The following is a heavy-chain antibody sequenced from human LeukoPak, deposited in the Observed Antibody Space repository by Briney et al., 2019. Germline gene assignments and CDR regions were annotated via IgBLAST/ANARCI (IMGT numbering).Heavy chain of an antibody. V-gene: IGHV3-48*04. CDR1: GFTVSSNY. D-gene: IGHD4-23*01. J-gene: IGHJ4*02. CDR3: ARVDDYGGRDFDY. Sequence: GGSLRLSCAASGFTVSSNYMSWVRQAPGKGLEWVSYISSSSSTIYYADSVKGRFTISRDNAKNSLYLQMNSLRAEDTAVYYCARVDDYGGRDFDYWGQGTLVTVSS. CDR2: ISSSSSTI.